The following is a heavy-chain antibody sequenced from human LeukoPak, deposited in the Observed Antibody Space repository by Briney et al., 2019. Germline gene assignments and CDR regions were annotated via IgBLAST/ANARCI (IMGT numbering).Heavy chain of an antibody. CDR3: AKSHASNWNVYDY. CDR2: ITAGGDST. D-gene: IGHD1-1*01. CDR1: GFTFSGYA. Sequence: AGGSLRLSCAASGFTFSGYAMSWVRLAPGEGLEWVSAITAGGDSTYYAESVKGRFTISRDNLKNMVFLQMSTLRAEDTAIYYCAKSHASNWNVYDYWGQGTLVTVSS. J-gene: IGHJ4*02. V-gene: IGHV3-23*01.